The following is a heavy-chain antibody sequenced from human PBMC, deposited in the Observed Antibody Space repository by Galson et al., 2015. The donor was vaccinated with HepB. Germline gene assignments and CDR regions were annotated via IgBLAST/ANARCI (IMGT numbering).Heavy chain of an antibody. CDR1: GFTFSSYG. D-gene: IGHD3-3*01. CDR2: IWYDGSNK. V-gene: IGHV3-33*01. Sequence: SLRLSCAASGFTFSSYGMHWVRQAPGKGLEWVAVIWYDGSNKYYADSVKGRFTISRDNSKNTLYLQMNSLRAEDTAVYYCARAYYDFWTHYGMDVWGQGTTVTVSS. J-gene: IGHJ6*02. CDR3: ARAYYDFWTHYGMDV.